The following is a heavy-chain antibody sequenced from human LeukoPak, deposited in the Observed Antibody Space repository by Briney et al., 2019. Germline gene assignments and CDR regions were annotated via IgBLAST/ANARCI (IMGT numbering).Heavy chain of an antibody. CDR2: ISSSSSYI. J-gene: IGHJ4*02. V-gene: IGHV3-21*01. CDR1: GFTFSSYS. Sequence: PGGSLRLSCAPSGFTFSSYSMNCVRQAPGKGLEWVSSISSSSSYIYYADSVKGRLTISRDNAKNSLYLQMNSLRDEDTAVYYCARDTYYYDSSGYYPYYFDYWGQGTLVTVSS. CDR3: ARDTYYYDSSGYYPYYFDY. D-gene: IGHD3-22*01.